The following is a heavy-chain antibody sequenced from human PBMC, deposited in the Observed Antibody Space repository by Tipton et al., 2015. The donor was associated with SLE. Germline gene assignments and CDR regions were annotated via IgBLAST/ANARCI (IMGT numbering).Heavy chain of an antibody. CDR1: GFTFSSYA. CDR2: ISGSGGST. Sequence: SLRLSCAASGFTFSSYAMSWVRRAPGKGLEWVSAISGSGGSTYYADSVKGRFTISRDNAKNTLYLQMNSLRAEDTAVYYCARETQRADAFDIWGQGTMVTVSS. J-gene: IGHJ3*02. CDR3: ARETQRADAFDI. V-gene: IGHV3-23*01.